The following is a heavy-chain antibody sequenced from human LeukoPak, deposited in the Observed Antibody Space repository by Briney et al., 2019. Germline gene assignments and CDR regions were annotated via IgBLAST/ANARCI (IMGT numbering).Heavy chain of an antibody. D-gene: IGHD2-15*01. CDR3: ARGRGYCSGGSCYSTSLLLDY. V-gene: IGHV4-34*01. J-gene: IGHJ4*02. CDR1: GGSFSGYY. CDR2: INHSGST. Sequence: PSETLSLTCAVYGGSFSGYYWSWIRQPPGKGLEWIGEINHSGSTNYNPSLKSRVTISVDTSKNQFSLKLSSVTAADTAVYYCARGRGYCSGGSCYSTSLLLDYWGQGTLVTVSS.